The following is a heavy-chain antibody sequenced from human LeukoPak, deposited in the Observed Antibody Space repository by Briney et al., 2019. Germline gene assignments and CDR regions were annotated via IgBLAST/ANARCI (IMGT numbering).Heavy chain of an antibody. Sequence: SETLSLTCAVYGGSFSGYYWSWIRQPPGKGLEWIGEINHSGSTNYNPSLKSRVTISVDTSKNQFSLKLSSVTTADTAVYYCARGCSNSWPRFWWFDPWGQGTLVTVSS. V-gene: IGHV4-34*01. CDR3: ARGCSNSWPRFWWFDP. CDR1: GGSFSGYY. CDR2: INHSGST. J-gene: IGHJ5*02. D-gene: IGHD6-13*01.